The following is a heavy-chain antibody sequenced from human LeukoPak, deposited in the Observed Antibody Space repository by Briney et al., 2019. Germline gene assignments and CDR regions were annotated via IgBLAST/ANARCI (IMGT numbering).Heavy chain of an antibody. Sequence: ASVKVSCKASGYTFTSYGISWVRQAPAQGLEWMGWISAYNGNTNYAQKLQGRVTMTTDTSTSTAYMELRSLRSDDTAVYYCARDGNSGYDVYYYYYGMDVWGQGTTVTVSS. D-gene: IGHD5-12*01. V-gene: IGHV1-18*01. CDR1: GYTFTSYG. CDR3: ARDGNSGYDVYYYYYGMDV. CDR2: ISAYNGNT. J-gene: IGHJ6*02.